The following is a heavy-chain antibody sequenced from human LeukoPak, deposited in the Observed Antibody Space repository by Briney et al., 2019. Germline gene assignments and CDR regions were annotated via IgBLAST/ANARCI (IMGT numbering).Heavy chain of an antibody. Sequence: PGRSLRLSSATSRFTFSSYAMSGVPPAPGKGREWVSSISGRGGGTYHAESVKGRFTISRDKSKNTLYLQMNSLRAEDTAVYYCARGLYYHDSSGSYYYFDYWGQGTLVTVSP. CDR2: ISGRGGGT. J-gene: IGHJ4*02. D-gene: IGHD3-22*01. V-gene: IGHV3-23*01. CDR3: ARGLYYHDSSGSYYYFDY. CDR1: RFTFSSYA.